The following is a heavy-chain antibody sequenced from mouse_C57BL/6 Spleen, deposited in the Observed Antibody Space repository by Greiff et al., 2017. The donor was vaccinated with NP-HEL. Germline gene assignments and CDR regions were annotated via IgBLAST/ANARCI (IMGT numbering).Heavy chain of an antibody. J-gene: IGHJ3*01. Sequence: EVKLMESGPELVKPGDSVKISCKASGYSFTGYFMNWVMQSHGKSLEWIGRINPYNGDTFYNQKFKGKATLTVDKSSSTANMERGSLTSEDSAVYYWGREGGGYPLAYWGQGTLVTVSA. CDR3: GREGGGYPLAY. CDR2: INPYNGDT. D-gene: IGHD2-14*01. V-gene: IGHV1-20*01. CDR1: GYSFTGYF.